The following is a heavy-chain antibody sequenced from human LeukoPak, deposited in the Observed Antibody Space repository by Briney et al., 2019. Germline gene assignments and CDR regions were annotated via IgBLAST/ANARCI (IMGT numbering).Heavy chain of an antibody. CDR3: AKASTMIVVVDYYFDY. CDR2: ISGSGGST. CDR1: GFTFSSYG. J-gene: IGHJ4*02. Sequence: GGSLRLSCAASGFTFSSYGMSWVRQAPGKGLEWVSAISGSGGSTYYADSVKGRFTISRDNSKNTLYLQMNSLRAEDTAVYYCAKASTMIVVVDYYFDYWGQGTLVTVSS. V-gene: IGHV3-23*01. D-gene: IGHD3-22*01.